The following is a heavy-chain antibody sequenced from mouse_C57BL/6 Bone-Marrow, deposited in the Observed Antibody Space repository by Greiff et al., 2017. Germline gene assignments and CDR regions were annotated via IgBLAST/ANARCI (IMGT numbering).Heavy chain of an antibody. D-gene: IGHD2-4*01. J-gene: IGHJ3*01. Sequence: EVMLVESGGGLVQPGGSMKLSCAASGFTFSNYWMNWVRQSPEKGLEWVAQIRLKSDNYATHYAESVKGRFTISRDNSKSIVYLQMNNLRAEDTGIYYCTRLRRGACFDYWGQGTLVTVSA. CDR3: TRLRRGACFDY. CDR2: IRLKSDNYAT. CDR1: GFTFSNYW. V-gene: IGHV6-3*01.